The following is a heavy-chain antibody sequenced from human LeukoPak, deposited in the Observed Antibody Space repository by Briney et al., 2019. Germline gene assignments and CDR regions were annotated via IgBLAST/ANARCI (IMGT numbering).Heavy chain of an antibody. D-gene: IGHD3-10*01. V-gene: IGHV4-59*12. J-gene: IGHJ4*02. CDR3: ARDAMYYYGSRTYFFFEY. CDR1: GGSISSYY. Sequence: SETLSLTCTVSGGSISSYYWSWIRQPPGKGLEWIGYIYYNGRTNYNPSLKSRVTISLDTPKNQFSLKLSSITAADTAVYYCARDAMYYYGSRTYFFFEYWGQGTLVTVSS. CDR2: IYYNGRT.